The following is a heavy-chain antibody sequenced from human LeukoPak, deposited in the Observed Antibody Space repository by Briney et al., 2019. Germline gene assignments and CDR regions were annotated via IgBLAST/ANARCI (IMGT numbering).Heavy chain of an antibody. CDR2: IYYSGST. CDR1: GGSISSSSYY. V-gene: IGHV4-39*01. Sequence: SETLSLTCTVSGGSISSSSYYWGWIRQPPGKGLEWIGSIYYSGSTYYNPSLKSRVTISVDTSKNQFSLKLSSVTAADTAVYYCARRGYDFWSGYYNYWGQGTLVTVSS. CDR3: ARRGYDFWSGYYNY. D-gene: IGHD3-3*01. J-gene: IGHJ4*02.